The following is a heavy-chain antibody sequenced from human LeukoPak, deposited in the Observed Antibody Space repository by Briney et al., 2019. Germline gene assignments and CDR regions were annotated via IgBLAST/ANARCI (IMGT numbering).Heavy chain of an antibody. V-gene: IGHV1-8*01. CDR2: MNPNSGNT. Sequence: ASVKVSCKASGYTFTSYDINWVRQATGQGLEWMGWMNPNSGNTGYAQKFQGRVTMTRNTSISTAYMELSSLRSEDTAVYYCARGFRKSITIFGVVIYLGWYFDYWGQGTLVTVSS. CDR3: ARGFRKSITIFGVVIYLGWYFDY. CDR1: GYTFTSYD. D-gene: IGHD3-3*01. J-gene: IGHJ4*02.